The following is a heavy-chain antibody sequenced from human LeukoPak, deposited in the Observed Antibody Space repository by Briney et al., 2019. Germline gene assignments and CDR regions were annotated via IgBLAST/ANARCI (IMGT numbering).Heavy chain of an antibody. V-gene: IGHV1-8*01. CDR3: ARPSLYCSSTSCHLRGYYYYMDV. J-gene: IGHJ6*03. CDR2: MNPNSGNT. Sequence: ASVKVSCKASGYTFTSYDINWVRQATGQGHEWMGWMNPNSGNTGYAQKFQGRVTMTRNTSISTAYMELSSLRSEDTAVYYCARPSLYCSSTSCHLRGYYYYMDVWGKGTTVTVSS. CDR1: GYTFTSYD. D-gene: IGHD2-2*01.